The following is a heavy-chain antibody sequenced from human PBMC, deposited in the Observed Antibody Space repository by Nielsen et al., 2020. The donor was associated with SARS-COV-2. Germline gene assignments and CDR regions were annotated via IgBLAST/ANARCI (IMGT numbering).Heavy chain of an antibody. CDR2: ISWNSGSI. J-gene: IGHJ4*02. Sequence: SLKISCAASGFTFDDYAMHWVRQAPGKGLEWVSGISWNSGSIGYADSVKGRFTISRDNAKNSLYLQMNSLRAEDTALYYCATFGDNSMGYYFDYWGKGTLVTVSS. D-gene: IGHD3-10*01. V-gene: IGHV3-9*01. CDR1: GFTFDDYA. CDR3: ATFGDNSMGYYFDY.